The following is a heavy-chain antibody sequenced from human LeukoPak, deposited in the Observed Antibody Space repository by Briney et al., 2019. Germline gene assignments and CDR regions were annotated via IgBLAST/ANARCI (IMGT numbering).Heavy chain of an antibody. V-gene: IGHV3-21*01. CDR1: GFTFSSYT. Sequence: GGSLRLSCAASGFTFSSYTMNWVRRAPGKGLEWVSSITSSSSYFYYADSLKGRFTISRDNAKNSVYLQMNSLRAEDTAVYYCARDGWQQLAVYYYYYMDVWGKGTTVTVSS. D-gene: IGHD6-13*01. J-gene: IGHJ6*03. CDR2: ITSSSSYF. CDR3: ARDGWQQLAVYYYYYMDV.